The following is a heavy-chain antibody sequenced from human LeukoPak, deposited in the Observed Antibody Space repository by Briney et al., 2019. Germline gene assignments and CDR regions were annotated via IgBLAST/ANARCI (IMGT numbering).Heavy chain of an antibody. V-gene: IGHV3-23*01. Sequence: PGGSLRLSCAASGFTFSSYAMSWVRQAPGKGLEWVSAISGSGGSTYYADSVKGRFTISRDNSKKTLYLQMNRLRAEDTAVYYCAKAERHCANGVCYSAYFYYSGMDVWGQGTKVTVSS. CDR1: GFTFSSYA. D-gene: IGHD2-8*01. CDR3: AKAERHCANGVCYSAYFYYSGMDV. J-gene: IGHJ6*02. CDR2: ISGSGGST.